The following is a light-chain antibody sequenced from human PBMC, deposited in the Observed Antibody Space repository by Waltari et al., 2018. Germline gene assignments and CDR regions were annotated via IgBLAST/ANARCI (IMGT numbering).Light chain of an antibody. CDR3: SSYAGSNNLL. V-gene: IGLV2-8*01. Sequence: QSALTQPPSASGSPGQSVTITCTGTSSDVRGHNYVSWYQQHPGKAPKLMIYEVTKRPSGVPDRFSGSKSDNTASLTVSGLQAEDEADYYCSSYAGSNNLLFGGGTKLTVL. J-gene: IGLJ2*01. CDR2: EVT. CDR1: SSDVRGHNY.